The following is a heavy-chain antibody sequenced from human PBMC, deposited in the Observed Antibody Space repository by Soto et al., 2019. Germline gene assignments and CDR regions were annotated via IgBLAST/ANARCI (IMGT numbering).Heavy chain of an antibody. CDR3: AGDYYDSSCYQFSDY. Sequence: QVQLVESGGGVVQPGRSLRLSCAASGFTFSSYAMHWVRQAPGKGLEWVAVISYDGSNKYYADSVKGRFTISRDNSKNTLYLQMNSLRAEDTAVYYCAGDYYDSSCYQFSDYWGQGTLVTVSS. CDR2: ISYDGSNK. V-gene: IGHV3-30-3*01. CDR1: GFTFSSYA. D-gene: IGHD3-22*01. J-gene: IGHJ4*02.